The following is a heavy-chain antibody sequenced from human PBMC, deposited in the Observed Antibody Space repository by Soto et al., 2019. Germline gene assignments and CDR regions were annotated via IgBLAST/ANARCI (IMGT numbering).Heavy chain of an antibody. CDR2: IYSGGST. CDR1: GFTVSSNY. V-gene: IGHV3-53*01. J-gene: IGHJ6*02. Sequence: EVQLVESGGGLIQPGGSLRLSCAASGFTVSSNYMSWVRQAPGKGLEWVSVIYSGGSTYYADSVKGRFTISRDNSKNTLYLQMNSLRAEDTAVYYCARDSRPYGAPYYYGMDVWGQGTTVTVSS. CDR3: ARDSRPYGAPYYYGMDV. D-gene: IGHD4-17*01.